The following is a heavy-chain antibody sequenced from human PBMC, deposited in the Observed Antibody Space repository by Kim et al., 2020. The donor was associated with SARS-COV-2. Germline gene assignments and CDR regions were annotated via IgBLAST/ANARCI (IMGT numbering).Heavy chain of an antibody. V-gene: IGHV1-3*01. D-gene: IGHD5-12*01. CDR3: ARRGPGHNYDY. J-gene: IGHJ4*02. Sequence: KYSQKFQGRVTLTRDTSASTAYMELSSLRSEDTALYYCARRGPGHNYDYWGQGTLVTVSS.